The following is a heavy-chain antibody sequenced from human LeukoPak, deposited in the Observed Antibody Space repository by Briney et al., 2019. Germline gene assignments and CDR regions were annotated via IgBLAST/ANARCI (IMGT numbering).Heavy chain of an antibody. CDR3: AREPAATLIFDY. V-gene: IGHV4-61*02. D-gene: IGHD6-13*01. J-gene: IGHJ4*02. CDR1: GGSISSGSYY. CDR2: IYTSGST. Sequence: SETLSLTCTVSGGSISSGSYYWSWIRQPAGKGLEWIGRIYTSGSTNYNPSLKSRVTISVDTSKNQFSLKLSSVTAADTAVYYCAREPAATLIFDYWGQGTLVTVSS.